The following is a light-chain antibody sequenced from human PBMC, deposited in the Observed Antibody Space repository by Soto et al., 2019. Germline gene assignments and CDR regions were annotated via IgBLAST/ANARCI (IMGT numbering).Light chain of an antibody. CDR3: QQYGRSPMFT. CDR1: QSVSSNY. Sequence: EIVLTQCPGTLSLSQGERATLSCRASQSVSSNYLAWYQQKPGQAPRLLIYGASRGAAGIPDRFSGSGSGTDFTLTINRLEPEDFAVYFCQQYGRSPMFTFGQGTKVDIK. V-gene: IGKV3-20*01. CDR2: GAS. J-gene: IGKJ2*01.